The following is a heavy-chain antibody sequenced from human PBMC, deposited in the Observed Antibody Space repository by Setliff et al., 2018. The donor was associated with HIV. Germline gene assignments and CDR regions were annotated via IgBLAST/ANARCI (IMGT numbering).Heavy chain of an antibody. V-gene: IGHV4-31*03. J-gene: IGHJ4*02. CDR2: IYYSGST. CDR1: GGSISSGGYY. Sequence: SETLSLTCTVSGGSISSGGYYWNWIRQHPGEGLEWIGYIYYSGSTYYNPSLKSRVAISVDTSKNQFSLKLSSVTAADTAVYYCARGYHLLNPDYWGQGTLVTV. D-gene: IGHD2-2*02. CDR3: ARGYHLLNPDY.